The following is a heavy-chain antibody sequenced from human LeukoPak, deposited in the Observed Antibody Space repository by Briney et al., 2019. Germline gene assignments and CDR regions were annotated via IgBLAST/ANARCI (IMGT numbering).Heavy chain of an antibody. CDR3: AREASGDAFDI. D-gene: IGHD3-3*01. V-gene: IGHV3-33*01. CDR2: IWYDGSNK. CDR1: GFTFSSYG. J-gene: IGHJ3*02. Sequence: GGSLRLSCAAPGFTFSSYGMHWVRQAPGKGLEWVAVIWYDGSNKYYADSVKGRFTISRDNSKNTLYLQMNSLRAEDTAVYYCAREASGDAFDIWGQGTMVTVSS.